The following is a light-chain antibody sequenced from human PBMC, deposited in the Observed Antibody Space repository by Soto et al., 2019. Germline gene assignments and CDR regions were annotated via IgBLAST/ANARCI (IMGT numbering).Light chain of an antibody. CDR1: SSDVGSYNL. Sequence: QSALTQPASVSGSPGQSITISCTGTSSDVGSYNLVSWYQQHPGKAPKLMIYEGNKRPSGVSNRFSGSKSGNTASLTISGLQAEDEADYYCCSYAGSGTFYVFGPGTKLTVL. CDR2: EGN. CDR3: CSYAGSGTFYV. V-gene: IGLV2-23*03. J-gene: IGLJ1*01.